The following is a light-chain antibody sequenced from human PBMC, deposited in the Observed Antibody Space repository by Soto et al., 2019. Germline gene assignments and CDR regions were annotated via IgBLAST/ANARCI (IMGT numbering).Light chain of an antibody. J-gene: IGLJ1*01. CDR3: SSSTSSNAFV. CDR1: NSDVNY. CDR2: EVI. V-gene: IGLV2-14*01. Sequence: QSVLTQPASVSGAPGQSITISCTGTNSDVNYVSWHQQHPGKAPKLMIYEVINRSSGVSTRFSGSKSGNTASLTISGLQAEDEADYYCSSSTSSNAFVFGTGTKVTVX.